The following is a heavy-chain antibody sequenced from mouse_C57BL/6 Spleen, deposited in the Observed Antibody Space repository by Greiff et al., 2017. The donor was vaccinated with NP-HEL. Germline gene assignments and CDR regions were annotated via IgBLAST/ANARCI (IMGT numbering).Heavy chain of an antibody. J-gene: IGHJ2*01. CDR3: ARVGAVYYFDY. V-gene: IGHV5-4*03. CDR1: GFTFSSYA. Sequence: DVMLVESGGGLVKPGGSLKLSCAASGFTFSSYAMSWVRQTPEKRLEWVATISDGGSYTYYPDNVKGRFTISRDNAKNNLYLQMRHLKAEDTAMYYCARVGAVYYFDYWGQGTTLTVSS. CDR2: ISDGGSYT.